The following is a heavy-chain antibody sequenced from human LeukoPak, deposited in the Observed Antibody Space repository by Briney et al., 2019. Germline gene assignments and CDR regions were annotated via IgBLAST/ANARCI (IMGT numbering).Heavy chain of an antibody. J-gene: IGHJ4*02. CDR3: ARLNYDSSGFPFDY. CDR2: IKQDGSEK. D-gene: IGHD3-22*01. V-gene: IGHV3-7*01. Sequence: PGGSLRLSCAASGFTFRSYGIHWVRQAPGKGLEWVANIKQDGSEKYYVDSVKGRFTISRDNAKNSLYLQMNSLRAEDTAVYYCARLNYDSSGFPFDYWGQGTLVTVSS. CDR1: GFTFRSYG.